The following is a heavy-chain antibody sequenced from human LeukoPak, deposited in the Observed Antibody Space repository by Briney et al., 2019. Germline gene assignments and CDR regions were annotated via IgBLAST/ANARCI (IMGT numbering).Heavy chain of an antibody. J-gene: IGHJ4*02. Sequence: GGSLRLSCAASGFTFSSYAMSWVRQAPGKGLEWVSAISGSGGSTYYADSVKGRFTISRDNSKSTLYLQMNSLRAEDTAVYYCAKGIDTSYYYDSSDPNLDYWGQGTLVTVSS. D-gene: IGHD3-22*01. V-gene: IGHV3-23*01. CDR2: ISGSGGST. CDR3: AKGIDTSYYYDSSDPNLDY. CDR1: GFTFSSYA.